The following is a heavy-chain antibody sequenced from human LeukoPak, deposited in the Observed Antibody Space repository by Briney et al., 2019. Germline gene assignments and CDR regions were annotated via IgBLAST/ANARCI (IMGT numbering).Heavy chain of an antibody. CDR1: GYSFTSYW. Sequence: GESLKISCKGSGYSFTSYWIGWVRQMPGKGLEWMGIIYPGDSDTRYSPSFQGQVTISADKSISTAYLQWSSLKASDTAMYYYARQSSYYYYYMDVWGKGTTVTVSS. J-gene: IGHJ6*03. CDR3: ARQSSYYYYYMDV. V-gene: IGHV5-51*01. CDR2: IYPGDSDT.